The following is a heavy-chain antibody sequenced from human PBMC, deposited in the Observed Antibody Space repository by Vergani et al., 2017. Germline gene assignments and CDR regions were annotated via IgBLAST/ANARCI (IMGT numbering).Heavy chain of an antibody. CDR2: ISSSSSTI. V-gene: IGHV3-48*01. CDR3: ARGVDIVVVPAAIPGWFDP. J-gene: IGHJ5*02. D-gene: IGHD2-2*02. Sequence: EVQLVESGGGLVQPGGSLRLSCAASGFTFSSYSMNWVRQAPGKGLEWVSYISSSSSTIYYADSVKGRFTISRENAKNSLYLQMNSLRAEDTAVYYCARGVDIVVVPAAIPGWFDPWGQGTLVTVSS. CDR1: GFTFSSYS.